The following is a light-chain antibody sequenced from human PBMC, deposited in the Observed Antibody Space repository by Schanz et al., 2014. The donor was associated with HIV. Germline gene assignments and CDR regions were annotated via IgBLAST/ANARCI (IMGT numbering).Light chain of an antibody. Sequence: EIVMTQSPATLSVSPGERATLSCRASQTVNPYSLAWYQQKRGQAPRLLIYGASTRATGIPDRFSGSASGTDFTLTISRLEPEDFAVYYCHLYGRSFGPGTKVDIK. CDR1: QTVNPYS. V-gene: IGKV3-20*01. CDR3: HLYGRS. CDR2: GAS. J-gene: IGKJ3*01.